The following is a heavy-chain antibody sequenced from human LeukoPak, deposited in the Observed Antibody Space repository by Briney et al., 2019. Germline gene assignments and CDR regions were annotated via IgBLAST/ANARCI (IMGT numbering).Heavy chain of an antibody. J-gene: IGHJ4*02. V-gene: IGHV3-64*05. CDR2: INTNGANT. Sequence: GGSLRLSCSASGFTFKSYAMHWVRQAPGKGLEYVSSINTNGANTYYADSVKGRFTISRDNSRNTVYVQMNSLTPEDTAVYYCVKGLDYSSSQVDSWGEGTLVTVSS. CDR1: GFTFKSYA. D-gene: IGHD6-6*01. CDR3: VKGLDYSSSQVDS.